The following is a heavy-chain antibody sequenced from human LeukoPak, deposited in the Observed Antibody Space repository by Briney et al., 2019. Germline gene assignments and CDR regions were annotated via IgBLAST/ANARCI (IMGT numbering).Heavy chain of an antibody. CDR1: GGSISSGSYY. J-gene: IGHJ4*02. CDR3: ARQPGGEMANALDY. D-gene: IGHD5-24*01. Sequence: SQTLSLTCTVSGGSISSGSYYWSWIRQPPGKGLEWIGYIIYSGGTNYNPSLKSRVTISVDTSKDQFSLKLSSVTAADTAVYFCARQPGGEMANALDYWGQGTLVTVSS. V-gene: IGHV4-61*01. CDR2: IIYSGGT.